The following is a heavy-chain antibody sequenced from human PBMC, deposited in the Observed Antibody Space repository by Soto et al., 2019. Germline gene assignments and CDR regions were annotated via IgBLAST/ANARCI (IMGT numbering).Heavy chain of an antibody. V-gene: IGHV3-23*01. J-gene: IGHJ4*02. Sequence: PGGSLRLSCAASGFTFSSYAMSWVRQAPGKGLEWVSAISGSGGSTYYADSVKGRFTISRDNSKNTLFLQMNSLRAEDTAVYYCAKGLGYRSGWHVLFDYWGQGALVTVSS. CDR2: ISGSGGST. D-gene: IGHD6-19*01. CDR1: GFTFSSYA. CDR3: AKGLGYRSGWHVLFDY.